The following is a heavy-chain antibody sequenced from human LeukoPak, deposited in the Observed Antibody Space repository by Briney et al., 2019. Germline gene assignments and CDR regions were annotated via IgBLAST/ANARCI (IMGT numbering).Heavy chain of an antibody. Sequence: GGSLRLSCAASGFTFSSYWMSWVRQAPGKGLEWVANIKQDGSEKYYVDSVKGRFTISRDNAKNSLYLQMNSLRAEDTAVYYCAKVSTWSKYYFDYWGQGTLVTVSS. CDR3: AKVSTWSKYYFDY. D-gene: IGHD6-13*01. V-gene: IGHV3-7*01. CDR2: IKQDGSEK. CDR1: GFTFSSYW. J-gene: IGHJ4*02.